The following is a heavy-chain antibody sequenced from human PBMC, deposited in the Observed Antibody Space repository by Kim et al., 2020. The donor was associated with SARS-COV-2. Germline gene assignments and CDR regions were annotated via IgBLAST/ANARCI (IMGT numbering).Heavy chain of an antibody. CDR1: GGSFSGYY. CDR2: INHSGST. CDR3: ARGPAGIAAAGTHYYYYGMGV. D-gene: IGHD6-13*01. V-gene: IGHV4-34*01. J-gene: IGHJ6*02. Sequence: SETLSLTCAVYGGSFSGYYWSWIRQPPGKGLEWIGEINHSGSTNYNPSLKSRVTISVDTSKNQFSLKLSSVTAADTAVYYCARGPAGIAAAGTHYYYYGMGVWGQRTTVTVSS.